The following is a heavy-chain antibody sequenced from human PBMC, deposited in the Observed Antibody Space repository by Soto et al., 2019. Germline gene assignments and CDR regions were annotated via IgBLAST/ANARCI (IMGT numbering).Heavy chain of an antibody. J-gene: IGHJ4*02. CDR1: GGSISSSSYY. D-gene: IGHD6-19*01. CDR2: IYYSGST. Sequence: QLQLQESGPGLVKPSETLSLTCTVSGGSISSSSYYWGWIRQPPGKGLEWIGSIYYSGSTYYNPSLKSRVTLSVDTSKNQFSLKLSSVTAADTAVYYCARGRAVAGFDYWGQGTLVTVSS. V-gene: IGHV4-39*01. CDR3: ARGRAVAGFDY.